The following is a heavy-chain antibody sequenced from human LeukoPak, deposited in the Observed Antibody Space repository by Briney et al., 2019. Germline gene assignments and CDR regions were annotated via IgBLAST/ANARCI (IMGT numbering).Heavy chain of an antibody. V-gene: IGHV1-24*01. CDR3: ATDSVVAATPTFDY. J-gene: IGHJ4*02. D-gene: IGHD2-15*01. Sequence: ASVKVSCKVSGYTLTELSMHWVRQAPGKGLEWMGGFDPEGGETIYAQKFQGRVTMTEDTSTDTAYMELSSLRSEDTAVYYCATDSVVAATPTFDYWGQGTLVTVSS. CDR2: FDPEGGET. CDR1: GYTLTELS.